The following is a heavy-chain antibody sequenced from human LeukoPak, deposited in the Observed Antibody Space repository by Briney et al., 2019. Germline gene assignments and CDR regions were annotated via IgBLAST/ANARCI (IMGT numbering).Heavy chain of an antibody. CDR3: ARAVGDFWSGYPDAFDI. CDR1: GGSISSYY. V-gene: IGHV4-59*01. CDR2: IYYSGST. Sequence: PSETLPLTCTVSGGSISSYYWSWIRQPPGKGLEWIGYIYYSGSTNYNPSLKSRVTISVDTSKNQFSLKLSSVTAADTAVYYCARAVGDFWSGYPDAFDIWGQGTMVTVSS. J-gene: IGHJ3*02. D-gene: IGHD3-3*01.